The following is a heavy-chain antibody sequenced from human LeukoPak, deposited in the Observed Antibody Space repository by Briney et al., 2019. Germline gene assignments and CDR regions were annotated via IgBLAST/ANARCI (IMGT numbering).Heavy chain of an antibody. Sequence: PGGSLRLSCVASGFTFRSYVLSWVRQAPGKGLEWVSALSGSGESTYYADAVKGRFTISRDNSKNTAYLQMNGLRAEDTAVYHCAKVTYDYVWGSYENWGQGTLVTVSS. D-gene: IGHD3-16*01. J-gene: IGHJ4*02. CDR2: LSGSGEST. CDR3: AKVTYDYVWGSYEN. CDR1: GFTFRSYV. V-gene: IGHV3-23*01.